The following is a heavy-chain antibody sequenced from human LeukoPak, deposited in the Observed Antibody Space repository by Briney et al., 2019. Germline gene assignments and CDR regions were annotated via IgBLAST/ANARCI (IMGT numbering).Heavy chain of an antibody. CDR3: ARANYGDYTNYYYYMDV. V-gene: IGHV3-30*04. Sequence: GGSLRLSCAASGFTFSSYAMYWVRQAPGKGLQWVATILYDGSSKYYVDSVKGRFTISRDNSKNTLYLQMNGLRAEDTALYYCARANYGDYTNYYYYMDVWGKGTTVTVSS. J-gene: IGHJ6*03. CDR1: GFTFSSYA. D-gene: IGHD4-17*01. CDR2: ILYDGSSK.